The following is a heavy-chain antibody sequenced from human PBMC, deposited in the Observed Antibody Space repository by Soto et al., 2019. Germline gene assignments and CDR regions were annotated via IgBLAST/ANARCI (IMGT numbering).Heavy chain of an antibody. J-gene: IGHJ4*02. CDR3: ARADSLTGYCKGYFAY. Sequence: QVQLVESGGGVVQPGRSLRLSCAASGFTFSSYGMHWVRQAPGKGLEWVAVISYDGSNKYYADSVKGRFTISRDNSKNTVQVHMNSRRAEETAGYYCARADSLTGYCKGYFAYWGQGTLVSVSS. CDR1: GFTFSSYG. D-gene: IGHD3-9*01. CDR2: ISYDGSNK. V-gene: IGHV3-30*03.